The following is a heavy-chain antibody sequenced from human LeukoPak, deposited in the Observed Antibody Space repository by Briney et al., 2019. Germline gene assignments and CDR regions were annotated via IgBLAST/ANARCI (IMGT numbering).Heavy chain of an antibody. V-gene: IGHV1-69*01. CDR3: ARVPYAVPAAVPFPAYYHYYMDV. CDR1: GGTFSSYA. J-gene: IGHJ6*03. D-gene: IGHD2-2*01. Sequence: ASVKVSCKASGGTFSSYAISWVRQAPGQGLEWMGGIISIFGTANYAQKFQGRVTITADESTSTAYMELSSLRSEDTAVYYCARVPYAVPAAVPFPAYYHYYMDVWGKGTTVTVSS. CDR2: IISIFGTA.